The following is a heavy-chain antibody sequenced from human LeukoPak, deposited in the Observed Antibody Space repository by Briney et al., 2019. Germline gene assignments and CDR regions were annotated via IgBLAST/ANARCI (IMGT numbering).Heavy chain of an antibody. CDR2: IYHSGST. V-gene: IGHV4-4*02. CDR1: GGSISSSNW. D-gene: IGHD3-9*01. CDR3: ARGGVGPGYGIDY. J-gene: IGHJ4*02. Sequence: SETLSLTCAVPGGSISSSNWWSWVRQPPGKGLEGIGEIYHSGSTNYNPSLKSRVTTSVDKSKNQFSLKLSSVTAADTSVYYCARGGVGPGYGIDYWGQGTLVTASS.